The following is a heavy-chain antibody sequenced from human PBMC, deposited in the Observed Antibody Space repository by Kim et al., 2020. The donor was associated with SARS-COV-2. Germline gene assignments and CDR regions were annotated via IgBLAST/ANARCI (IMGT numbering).Heavy chain of an antibody. Sequence: SVKVSCKASGGTFSSYAISWVRQAPGQGLEWMGGIIPIFGTANYAQKFQGRVTITADESTSTAYMELSSLRSEDTAVYYCAGEGQQQPYYGMDVWGQGTTVTVSS. CDR3: AGEGQQQPYYGMDV. CDR2: IIPIFGTA. D-gene: IGHD6-13*01. CDR1: GGTFSSYA. V-gene: IGHV1-69*13. J-gene: IGHJ6*02.